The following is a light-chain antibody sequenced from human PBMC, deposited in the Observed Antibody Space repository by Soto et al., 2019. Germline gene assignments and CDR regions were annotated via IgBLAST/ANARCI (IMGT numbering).Light chain of an antibody. CDR2: AAT. CDR1: QGVGTW. CDR3: QQANSFPSIT. Sequence: DIQMTQSPSSVSASVGDRVTITCRASQGVGTWLAWYQQKPGKAPKLLIYAATSLHSGVPSRFSGSGSGTDFTLTITSLQPEDFATYYCQQANSFPSITFGQGTRLEIK. J-gene: IGKJ5*01. V-gene: IGKV1-12*02.